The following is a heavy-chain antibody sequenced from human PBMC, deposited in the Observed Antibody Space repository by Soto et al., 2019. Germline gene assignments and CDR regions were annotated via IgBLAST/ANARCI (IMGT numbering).Heavy chain of an antibody. D-gene: IGHD6-13*01. CDR3: ARESIAAAVGAFDI. V-gene: IGHV3-33*01. Sequence: QVQLVESGGGVVQPGRSLRLSCAASGFTFSSYGMHWVRQAPGMGLEWVAVIWYDGSNKYYADSVKGRFTISRDNSKNTLYLQMNSLRAEDTAVYYCARESIAAAVGAFDIWGQGTMVTVSS. CDR1: GFTFSSYG. J-gene: IGHJ3*02. CDR2: IWYDGSNK.